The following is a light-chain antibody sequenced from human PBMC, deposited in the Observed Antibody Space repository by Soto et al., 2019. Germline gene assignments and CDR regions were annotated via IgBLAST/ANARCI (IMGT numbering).Light chain of an antibody. CDR1: QSISSY. CDR2: SAS. CDR3: QQSYSTPPT. J-gene: IGKJ1*01. Sequence: DIHITQSPSSLSTSVGDRVTITCRASQSISSYLNWYQQKPGKAPKLLICSASSLQSGVPSRFSGSGSGTDFTLTISSLQPEDFATYYCQQSYSTPPTFGQGTKVDIK. V-gene: IGKV1-39*01.